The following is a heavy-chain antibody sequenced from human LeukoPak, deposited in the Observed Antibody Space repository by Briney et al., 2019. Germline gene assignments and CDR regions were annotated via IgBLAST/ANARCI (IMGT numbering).Heavy chain of an antibody. CDR1: GGSISNYY. D-gene: IGHD2-15*01. J-gene: IGHJ4*02. CDR3: ARTKLYCSGGSCYSSLDY. CDR2: ISYSGST. Sequence: SETLSLTCTVSGGSISNYYWSWIRQPPGKGLEWIGYISYSGSTISNPSLKSRVTISVDTSKNQFSLKLTSVTAADTALYYCARTKLYCSGGSCYSSLDYWGQGTLVAVSS. V-gene: IGHV4-59*01.